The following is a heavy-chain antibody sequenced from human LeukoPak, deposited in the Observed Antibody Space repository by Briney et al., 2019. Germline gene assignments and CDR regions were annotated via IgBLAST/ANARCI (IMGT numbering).Heavy chain of an antibody. Sequence: ASVKVSCKASGYTFTSYYMHWVRQAPGQGLEWMGIINPSGGSTSYVQKFQGRVTMTRDMSTSTVYMELSSLRSEGTAVYYCARHYGSGSYYFDYWGQGTLVTVSS. CDR2: INPSGGST. V-gene: IGHV1-46*01. D-gene: IGHD3-10*01. CDR1: GYTFTSYY. J-gene: IGHJ4*02. CDR3: ARHYGSGSYYFDY.